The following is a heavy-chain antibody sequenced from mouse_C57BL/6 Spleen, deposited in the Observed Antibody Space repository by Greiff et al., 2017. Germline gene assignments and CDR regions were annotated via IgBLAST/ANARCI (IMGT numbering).Heavy chain of an antibody. CDR2: IYPGVGDP. V-gene: IGHV1-80*01. CDR1: GYAFSSSW. Sequence: VQLQQSGAGRGKPGASGRISGKAPGYAFSSSWRNWVKQRPGRGLEWIGQIYPGVGDPNYNGKFKGKATLTADKSSSAAYMQLSSLTSEDSAVYFCARWTTTVPFDYWGQGTTLTVSS. J-gene: IGHJ2*01. CDR3: ARWTTTVPFDY. D-gene: IGHD1-1*01.